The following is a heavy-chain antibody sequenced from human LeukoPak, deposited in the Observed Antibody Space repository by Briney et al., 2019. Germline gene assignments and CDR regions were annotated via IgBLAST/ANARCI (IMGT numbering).Heavy chain of an antibody. D-gene: IGHD1-26*01. CDR2: ISGSDGST. Sequence: PGGSLRLSCAASAFTFSTYAMTWVRQAPGKGLEWVSAISGSDGSTYYANSVKGRFTISRDNAKNSLYLQMNSLRAEDTAVYYCARGHGATTSFDYWGQGTLVTVSS. J-gene: IGHJ4*02. CDR1: AFTFSTYA. CDR3: ARGHGATTSFDY. V-gene: IGHV3-23*01.